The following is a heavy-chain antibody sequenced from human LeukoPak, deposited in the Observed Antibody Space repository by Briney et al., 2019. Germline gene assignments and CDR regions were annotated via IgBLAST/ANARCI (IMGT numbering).Heavy chain of an antibody. Sequence: PETLSLTCTDSGGSISSYYWSWIRQPPGKGLGWIGYIYYSGSTNYNPSLKSRVTISADTSKNQFSLKLSSVTAADTAVYYCARDSSGYYYGIFDYWGQGTLVTVSS. V-gene: IGHV4-59*01. CDR2: IYYSGST. J-gene: IGHJ4*02. D-gene: IGHD3-22*01. CDR1: GGSISSYY. CDR3: ARDSSGYYYGIFDY.